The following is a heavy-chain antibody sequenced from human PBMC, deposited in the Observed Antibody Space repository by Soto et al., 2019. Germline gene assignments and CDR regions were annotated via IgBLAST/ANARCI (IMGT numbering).Heavy chain of an antibody. J-gene: IGHJ5*02. V-gene: IGHV4-39*01. Sequence: QLQVQESGPGLVKPSETLSLTCTVSGGSISSSDFYWGWLRQPPGKGLDFIGSMYYSGTTYYNPSLKNRITISVDTSKTQFSLKLISVTDADTAVYYCAVVDSTGNWFDPWGQGALVTVSS. CDR3: AVVDSTGNWFDP. CDR2: MYYSGTT. D-gene: IGHD3-22*01. CDR1: GGSISSSDFY.